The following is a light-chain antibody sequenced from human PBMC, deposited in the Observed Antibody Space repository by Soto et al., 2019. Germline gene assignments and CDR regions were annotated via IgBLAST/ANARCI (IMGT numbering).Light chain of an antibody. CDR3: QQYNDWPLYT. Sequence: IVLTQSPGTLSLSPGERATLSCRASQSISRKYLAWYQQRPGQAPRLLIYDTSTRAAGIPARFSGSGSGTEFTLTISSLQSEDFAVYFCQQYNDWPLYTFGQGTNLEI. V-gene: IGKV3-15*01. CDR2: DTS. J-gene: IGKJ2*01. CDR1: QSISRKY.